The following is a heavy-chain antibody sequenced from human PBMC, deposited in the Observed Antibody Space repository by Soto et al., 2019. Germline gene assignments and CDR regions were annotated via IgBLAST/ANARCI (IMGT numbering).Heavy chain of an antibody. J-gene: IGHJ4*02. D-gene: IGHD3-9*01. CDR3: AKVVRYFDWPHYFDY. CDR1: GFTFSSYV. V-gene: IGHV3-23*01. Sequence: GGSLRLSCAASGFTFSSYVMTWVRQAPGKGLDWVSLISGSGGNTYYADSAKGRFTISRDNSKNTLYLQMNSLRAEDTAVYYCAKVVRYFDWPHYFDYWGQGTLVTVSS. CDR2: ISGSGGNT.